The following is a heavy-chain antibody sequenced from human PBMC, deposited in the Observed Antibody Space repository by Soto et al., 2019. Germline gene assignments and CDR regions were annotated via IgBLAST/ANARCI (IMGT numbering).Heavy chain of an antibody. CDR2: ISYDGSNK. CDR3: ARDGSHKSLDY. Sequence: QVQLVESGGGVVQPGRSLRLSCAASGFTFSSYAMHWVRQAPGKGLEWVAVISYDGSNKYYADSVKGRFTISRDNSKNTLYLQMNSLGAEDTAVYYCARDGSHKSLDYWGQGTLVTVSS. CDR1: GFTFSSYA. D-gene: IGHD1-26*01. V-gene: IGHV3-30-3*01. J-gene: IGHJ4*02.